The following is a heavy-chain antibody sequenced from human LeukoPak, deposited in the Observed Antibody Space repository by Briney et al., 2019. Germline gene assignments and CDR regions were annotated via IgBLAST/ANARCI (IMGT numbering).Heavy chain of an antibody. V-gene: IGHV4-31*03. D-gene: IGHD7-27*01. CDR1: GGSISSGGYY. CDR3: ARISGEEGDY. J-gene: IGHJ4*02. Sequence: SQTLSLTCTVSGGSISSGGYYWSWIRQHPGKGLEWIGYIYYSGSTYYNPSLKSRVTISVDSSKNQFSLKLNSVTAADTAVYYCARISGEEGDYWGQGTLVTVSS. CDR2: IYYSGST.